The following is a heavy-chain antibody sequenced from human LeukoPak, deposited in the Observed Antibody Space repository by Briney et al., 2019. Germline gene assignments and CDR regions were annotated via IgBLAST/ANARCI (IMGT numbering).Heavy chain of an antibody. CDR2: IIPFHGTS. D-gene: IGHD3-9*01. J-gene: IGHJ4*02. Sequence: SVKVSCKASRGTFSDYIISLVRQAPGQGLEWMGGIIPFHGTSKKKQKFQDRVTITAEESTSTAYMEMSSLRSEDFFFKQKTAYDILTGFEYWGQGTLVTVSS. CDR3: TAYDILTGFEY. CDR1: RGTFSDYI. V-gene: IGHV1-69*13.